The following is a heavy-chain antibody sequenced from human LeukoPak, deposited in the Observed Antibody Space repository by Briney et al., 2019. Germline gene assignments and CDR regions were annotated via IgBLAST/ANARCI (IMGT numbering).Heavy chain of an antibody. CDR2: ISTYNGNT. J-gene: IGHJ6*02. CDR3: ARVVRGSAMDV. V-gene: IGHV1-18*01. Sequence: ASVKVSCKTSGDTFNTSDITWVRQAPGQGLEWMGWISTYNGNTNFAQKLQGRVSMTTDTSTSTAYMELRSLRSDDTAAYYCARVVRGSAMDVWGQGTSVTVSS. D-gene: IGHD3-10*02. CDR1: GDTFNTSD.